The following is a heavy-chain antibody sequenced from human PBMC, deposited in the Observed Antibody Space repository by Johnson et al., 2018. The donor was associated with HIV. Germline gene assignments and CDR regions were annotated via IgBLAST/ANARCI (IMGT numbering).Heavy chain of an antibody. CDR3: AKDLNYGSGPVDI. CDR1: GFTFSSYG. J-gene: IGHJ3*02. D-gene: IGHD3-10*01. Sequence: QVQLVESGGGVVQPGRSLRLSCAASGFTFSSYGMHWVRQAPGKGLEWVAVIWYDGSNKYYADSVKGRFTISRDNSKNTLSLQMNSLRPADTAVYYCAKDLNYGSGPVDIWGQGTMVTVSS. CDR2: IWYDGSNK. V-gene: IGHV3-33*06.